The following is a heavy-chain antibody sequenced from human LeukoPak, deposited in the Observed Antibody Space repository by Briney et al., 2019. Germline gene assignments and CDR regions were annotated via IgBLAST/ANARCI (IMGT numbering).Heavy chain of an antibody. D-gene: IGHD3-22*01. CDR3: ARHGSTDYYDSSYYYYYMDV. J-gene: IGHJ6*03. CDR1: GYSISSGYY. Sequence: SETLSLTCAVSGYSISSGYYWGWIRQPPGKGLEWIGSIYHSGSTYYNPSLKSRVTISVDTSKNQFSLKLSSVTAADTAVYYCARHGSTDYYDSSYYYYYMDVWGKGTTATVSS. V-gene: IGHV4-38-2*01. CDR2: IYHSGST.